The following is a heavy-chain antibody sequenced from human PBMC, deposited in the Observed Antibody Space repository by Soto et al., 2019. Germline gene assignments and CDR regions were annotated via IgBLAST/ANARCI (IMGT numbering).Heavy chain of an antibody. CDR3: AGSLTTSASLDY. V-gene: IGHV3-53*01. CDR1: GFTVSNNH. J-gene: IGHJ4*02. CDR2: VHGGGST. Sequence: VQLVESGGGLIQPGGSLRLSCAASGFTVSNNHMTWVRQAAGKGLELVSFVHGGGSTSYADSVKGRFTISRDNSKNTLYLQMDSLRAEDTAIYYCAGSLTTSASLDYWGRGTLVTVSS. D-gene: IGHD3-9*01.